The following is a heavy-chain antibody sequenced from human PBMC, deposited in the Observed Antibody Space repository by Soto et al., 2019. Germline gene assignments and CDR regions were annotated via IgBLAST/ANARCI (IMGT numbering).Heavy chain of an antibody. CDR3: ARDLAAAAYYYYGMDV. V-gene: IGHV3-11*01. J-gene: IGHJ6*02. CDR2: SSSSGRTI. Sequence: QVQLVESGGGLVKPGGSLRLSCAASGFIFSDYYMSWIRQAPGKGLEWFSYSSSSGRTIYYADSVKGRFTISRDNAKNSLFLQMNSLRVEDTAVYYCARDLAAAAYYYYGMDVWGQGTTVTVSS. CDR1: GFIFSDYY. D-gene: IGHD6-13*01.